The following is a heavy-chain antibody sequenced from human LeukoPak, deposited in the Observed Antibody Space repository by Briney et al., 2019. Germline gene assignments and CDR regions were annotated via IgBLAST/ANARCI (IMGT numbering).Heavy chain of an antibody. CDR1: GYTFTSYG. CDR2: ISAYNGNT. J-gene: IGHJ6*03. V-gene: IGHV1-18*01. D-gene: IGHD3-3*01. Sequence: ASVKVSRKASGYTFTSYGISWVRQAPGQGLEWMGWISAYNGNTNYAQKLQGRVTMTTDTSTSTAYMELRSLRSDDTAVYYCARDPYYDFWSGYYYYYYYMDVWGKGTTVTVSS. CDR3: ARDPYYDFWSGYYYYYYYMDV.